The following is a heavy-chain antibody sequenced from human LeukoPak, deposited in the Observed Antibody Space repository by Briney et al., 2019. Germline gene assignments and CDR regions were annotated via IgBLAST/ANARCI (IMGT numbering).Heavy chain of an antibody. CDR1: AYTFTSYY. Sequence: SGKVAWKVAAYTFTSYYIKWVRQATGQGLEWMGWINPNSGNTGYAQKFQGRVTMTRNTSISTAYMELSSLRSEDTAVYYCARKSAAAGTFDYWGQGTLVTVSS. V-gene: IGHV1-8*01. CDR2: INPNSGNT. J-gene: IGHJ4*02. D-gene: IGHD6-13*01. CDR3: ARKSAAAGTFDY.